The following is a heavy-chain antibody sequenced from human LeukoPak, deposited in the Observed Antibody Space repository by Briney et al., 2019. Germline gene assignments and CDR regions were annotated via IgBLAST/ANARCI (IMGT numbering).Heavy chain of an antibody. CDR3: AKGSRRGYSYGGRYYYYYMDV. CDR1: GFTFSSYA. Sequence: PGGSLRLSCAASGFTFSSYAMSWVRQAPGKGLEWVSAISGSGGSTYYADSVKGRFTISRDNSKNTLYLQMNSLRAEDTAVYYCAKGSRRGYSYGGRYYYYYMDVWGKGTTVTVSS. J-gene: IGHJ6*03. CDR2: ISGSGGST. V-gene: IGHV3-23*01. D-gene: IGHD5-18*01.